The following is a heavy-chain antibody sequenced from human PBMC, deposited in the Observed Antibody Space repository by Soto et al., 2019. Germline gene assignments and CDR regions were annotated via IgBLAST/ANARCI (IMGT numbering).Heavy chain of an antibody. CDR3: ARDKDYGDHTPLDY. Sequence: QVQLVESGGGVVQPGRSLRLSCAASGFTFSSYGMHWVRQAPGKGLEWVAVIWYDGSNKYYADSVKGRFTISRDNSKNTLYLQMNSLRAEDTAVYYCARDKDYGDHTPLDYWGQGTLVTVSS. J-gene: IGHJ4*02. CDR1: GFTFSSYG. CDR2: IWYDGSNK. D-gene: IGHD4-17*01. V-gene: IGHV3-33*01.